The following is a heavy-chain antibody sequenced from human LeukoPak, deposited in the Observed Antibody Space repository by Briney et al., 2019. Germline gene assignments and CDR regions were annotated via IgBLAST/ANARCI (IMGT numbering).Heavy chain of an antibody. J-gene: IGHJ6*03. CDR1: GFTFSSYS. D-gene: IGHD5-18*01. CDR3: ARGGTAMVYYYYYMDV. CDR2: ISSSSSTI. V-gene: IGHV3-48*04. Sequence: GGSLRLSCAASGFTFSSYSMNWVRQAPGKGLEWVSYISSSSSTIYYADSVKGRFTISRDNAKSSLYLQMNSLRAEDTAVYYCARGGTAMVYYYYYMDVWGKGTTVTVSS.